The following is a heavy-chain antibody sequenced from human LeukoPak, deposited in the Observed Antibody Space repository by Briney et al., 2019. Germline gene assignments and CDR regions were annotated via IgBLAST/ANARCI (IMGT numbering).Heavy chain of an antibody. D-gene: IGHD3-3*01. CDR2: IYDSGST. CDR3: ASHFEAGREYDFWSGYYDRLGWFDP. V-gene: IGHV4-39*01. Sequence: SETLSLTCTVSGGSISSSSYYWGWIRQPPGKGLEWIASIYDSGSTYYNPSLKSRVTISVDTSKNQFSLKLSSVTAADTAVYCCASHFEAGREYDFWSGYYDRLGWFDPWGQGTLVTVSS. CDR1: GGSISSSSYY. J-gene: IGHJ5*02.